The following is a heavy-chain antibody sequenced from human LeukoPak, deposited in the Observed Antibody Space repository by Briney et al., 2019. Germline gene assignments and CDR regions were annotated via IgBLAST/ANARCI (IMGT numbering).Heavy chain of an antibody. J-gene: IGHJ4*02. CDR1: GYTFTSYD. D-gene: IGHD2-2*01. Sequence: GASVKVSCKASGYTFTSYDINWVRQATGQGLEWMRWMNPNSGNTGYAQKFQGGVTITRNTSISTAYMELSSLRSEDTAVYYCARGRRTRYCSSTSCYYFDYWGQGTLVTVSS. CDR3: ARGRRTRYCSSTSCYYFDY. V-gene: IGHV1-8*03. CDR2: MNPNSGNT.